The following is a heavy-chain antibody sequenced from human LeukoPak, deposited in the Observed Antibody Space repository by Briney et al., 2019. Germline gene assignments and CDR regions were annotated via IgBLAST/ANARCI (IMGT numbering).Heavy chain of an antibody. J-gene: IGHJ4*01. CDR1: GYTFTSYD. V-gene: IGHV1-8*01. CDR3: ARYCSGGSCYGVDY. CDR2: MNPNSGNT. D-gene: IGHD2-15*01. Sequence: ASVKVSCKASGYTFTSYDINWVRQATGQGLEWMGWMNPNSGNTGYAQKFQGRVTMTRNTSISTAYMELSSLRSEDTAVYYCARYCSGGSCYGVDYWGKEPWSPSPQ.